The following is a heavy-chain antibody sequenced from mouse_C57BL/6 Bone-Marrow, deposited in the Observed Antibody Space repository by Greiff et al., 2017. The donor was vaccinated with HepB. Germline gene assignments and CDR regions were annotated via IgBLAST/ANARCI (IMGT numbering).Heavy chain of an antibody. J-gene: IGHJ3*01. CDR3: ARVPWFAY. CDR1: GYTFTSYW. V-gene: IGHV1-64*01. Sequence: VQLQESGAELAKPGASVKLSCKASGYTFTSYWMHWVKQRPGQGLEWIGMIHPNSGSTNYNEKFKSKATLTVDKSSSTAYMQLSSLTSEDSAVYYCARVPWFAYWGQGTLVTVSA. CDR2: IHPNSGST.